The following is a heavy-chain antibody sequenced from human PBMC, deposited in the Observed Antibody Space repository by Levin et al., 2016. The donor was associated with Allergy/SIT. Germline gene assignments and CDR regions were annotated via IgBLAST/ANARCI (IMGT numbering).Heavy chain of an antibody. Sequence: ASVKVSCKASGYTFTSYGISWVRQAPGQGLEWMGWISAYNGNTNYAQKLQGRVTMTTDTSTSTAYMELRSLRSDDTAVYYCARDGRGDILTGPIVDYWGQGTLVTVSS. J-gene: IGHJ4*02. CDR1: GYTFTSYG. CDR3: ARDGRGDILTGPIVDY. CDR2: ISAYNGNT. D-gene: IGHD3-9*01. V-gene: IGHV1-18*01.